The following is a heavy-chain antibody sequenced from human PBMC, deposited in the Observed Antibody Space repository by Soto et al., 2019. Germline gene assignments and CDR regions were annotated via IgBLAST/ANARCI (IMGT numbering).Heavy chain of an antibody. CDR3: ARDRITMANDAFDI. J-gene: IGHJ3*02. CDR2: RYNSGST. D-gene: IGHD3-10*01. Sequence: SETLSLTCTVSGGSISYYYLSWIRQPAGKGLEWLGRRYNSGSTKYNPSLKSRVSMSVDTSRNQFSLNLTSVTAADTAFYYCARDRITMANDAFDIWGQGTMVTVSS. CDR1: GGSISYYY. V-gene: IGHV4-4*07.